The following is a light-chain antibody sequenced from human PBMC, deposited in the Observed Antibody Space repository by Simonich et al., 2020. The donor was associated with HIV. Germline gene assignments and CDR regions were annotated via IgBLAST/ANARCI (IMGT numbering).Light chain of an antibody. V-gene: IGLV1-40*01. CDR3: QSYDSSLSGWV. J-gene: IGLJ3*02. Sequence: LTQPHSVSESPGKTVTISCTRSSGSLASNYVHWYQQLPATAPKLLIDGNSNRPSGVPDRFSGSKSGTSASLAITGLQAEDEADYYCQSYDSSLSGWVFGGGTKLTVL. CDR2: GNS. CDR1: SGSLASNY.